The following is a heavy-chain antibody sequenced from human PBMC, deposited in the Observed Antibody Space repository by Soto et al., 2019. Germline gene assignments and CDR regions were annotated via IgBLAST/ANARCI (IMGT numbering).Heavy chain of an antibody. CDR3: ARDGPYGSGSYYSTAWFDP. V-gene: IGHV4-31*03. J-gene: IGHJ5*02. D-gene: IGHD3-10*01. CDR1: GDSISSGDYY. CDR2: IYYRGYT. Sequence: SETLSLTCTVSGDSISSGDYYWSWIRQHPGKGLEWIGCIYYRGYTSYNPSLKSRPTISIDTSENQFSLRLSSVTAADTAVYYCARDGPYGSGSYYSTAWFDPWGQGTLVTVSS.